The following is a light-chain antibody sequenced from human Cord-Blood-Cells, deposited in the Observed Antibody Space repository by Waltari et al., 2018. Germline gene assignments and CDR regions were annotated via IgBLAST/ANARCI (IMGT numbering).Light chain of an antibody. CDR2: GAS. CDR3: QQYGSSPPIT. Sequence: EIVLTQSPGTLSLSPGERATLSCRASQSVSSSYLAWYQQKPGQDPRLLIYGASSRATSIPDRFSGSGSGTDFTLTISRLEPEDFAVYYCQQYGSSPPITFGQGTRLEIK. CDR1: QSVSSSY. V-gene: IGKV3-20*01. J-gene: IGKJ5*01.